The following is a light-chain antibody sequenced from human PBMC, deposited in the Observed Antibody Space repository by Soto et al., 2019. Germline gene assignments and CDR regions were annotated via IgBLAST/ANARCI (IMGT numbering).Light chain of an antibody. Sequence: SYELTQPPSVSVAPGQTARITCGGTNIGSKSVNWYQQQPGQAPVLVVYDDSDRPSGIPERFSGSNSGNTATLTISRVEAGDEADYYCQVWDSSSDHRVFGGGTKLTVL. V-gene: IGLV3-21*02. CDR3: QVWDSSSDHRV. J-gene: IGLJ3*02. CDR2: DDS. CDR1: NIGSKS.